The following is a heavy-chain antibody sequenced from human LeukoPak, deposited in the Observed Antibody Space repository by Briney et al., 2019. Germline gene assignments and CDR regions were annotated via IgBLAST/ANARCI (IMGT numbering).Heavy chain of an antibody. CDR3: ARVDTVMAYYFDL. J-gene: IGHJ4*02. D-gene: IGHD5-18*01. CDR1: GFTVSTNC. Sequence: GGSLRLSCAASGFTVSTNCMTWVRQAPGKGLEWVSTTYSGGTTYYADSVMGRFTISRHNSRNTLYLQMNSLRAEDTAVYYCARVDTVMAYYFDLWGQGTLVTVSS. V-gene: IGHV3-53*04. CDR2: TYSGGTT.